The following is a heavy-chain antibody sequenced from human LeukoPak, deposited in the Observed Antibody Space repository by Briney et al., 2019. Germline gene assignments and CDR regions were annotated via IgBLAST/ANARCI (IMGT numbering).Heavy chain of an antibody. CDR2: IYHSGST. J-gene: IGHJ4*02. CDR1: GGSISSGGYS. D-gene: IGHD5/OR15-5a*01. CDR3: ARVFYDSTFDY. Sequence: SVTLSLTCAVSGGSISSGGYSWSWIRQPPGKGLEWIGYIYHSGSTYYNPSLKSRVTISVDRSKNQFSLKLSSVTAADTAVYYCARVFYDSTFDYWGQGTLVTVSS. V-gene: IGHV4-30-2*01.